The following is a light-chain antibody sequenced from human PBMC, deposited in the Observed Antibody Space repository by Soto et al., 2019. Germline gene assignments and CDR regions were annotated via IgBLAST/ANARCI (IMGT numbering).Light chain of an antibody. CDR2: LNSDGTY. V-gene: IGLV4-69*01. CDR3: QTWGTGIVV. Sequence: QLVLTQSPSASASLGASVKLTCTLISGHTYYAIAWHQQQPEKGPRYLLKLNSDGTYSNGDGIPDRFSGSSSGAERYLTISSLQSEDEADYYCQTWGTGIVVFGGGTKLTVL. CDR1: SGHTYYA. J-gene: IGLJ2*01.